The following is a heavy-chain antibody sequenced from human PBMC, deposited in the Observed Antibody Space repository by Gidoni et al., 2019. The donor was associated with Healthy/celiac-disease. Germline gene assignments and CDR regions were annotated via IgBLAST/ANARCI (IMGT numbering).Heavy chain of an antibody. CDR2: IIPIFGTA. CDR3: ARDLDCSSTSCYWGSGNWFDP. D-gene: IGHD2-2*01. V-gene: IGHV1-69*06. CDR1: GGTFSSYA. Sequence: QVQLVQSGAEVKKPGSSVKVYCKASGGTFSSYAISWVRQAPGQGLEWMGGIIPIFGTANDAQKFQGRVKITADKSTSTAYMELSSLRSEDTAVYYCARDLDCSSTSCYWGSGNWFDPWGQGTLVTVSS. J-gene: IGHJ5*02.